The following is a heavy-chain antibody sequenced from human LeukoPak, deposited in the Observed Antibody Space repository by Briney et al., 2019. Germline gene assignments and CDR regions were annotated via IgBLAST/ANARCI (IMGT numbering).Heavy chain of an antibody. D-gene: IGHD3-16*01. J-gene: IGHJ4*02. Sequence: PGGSLRLSCAASGFTVSDNSMNWVRQAPGKGLEWISVIYSDGGPLYADSMKTRFTISRDSSKNTLYLQINSLRGVDTAVYYCAGLGGSHRGHWGQGTLVTVSS. CDR3: AGLGGSHRGH. CDR1: GFTVSDNS. CDR2: IYSDGGP. V-gene: IGHV3-66*01.